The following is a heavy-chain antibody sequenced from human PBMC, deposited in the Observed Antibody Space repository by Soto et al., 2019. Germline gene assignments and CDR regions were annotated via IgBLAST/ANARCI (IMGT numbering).Heavy chain of an antibody. V-gene: IGHV3-30*03. Sequence: QVQLVESGGGVVQPGRSLRLSCAASGFTFSSYGMHWVRQAPGKGLEWVAVISYDGSNKYYADSVKGRFTISRDNSKNSLYLQMNSLRAEDTDVYYCARYIVVVVAATSGPIDYWGQGTLVTVSS. CDR2: ISYDGSNK. CDR1: GFTFSSYG. D-gene: IGHD2-15*01. J-gene: IGHJ4*02. CDR3: ARYIVVVVAATSGPIDY.